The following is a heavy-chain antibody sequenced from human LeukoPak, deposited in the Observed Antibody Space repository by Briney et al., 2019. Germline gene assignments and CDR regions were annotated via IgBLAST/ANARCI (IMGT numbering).Heavy chain of an antibody. Sequence: PGGSLRLSCAASGFTFSSYAMSWVRQAPGKGLEWVSAISGSGGSTYYADSVKGRFTISRDNSKNTLYLQMNSLRAEDTAVYYCAKDGLGQRWLQLLYFDYWGQGTLVTVSS. J-gene: IGHJ4*02. CDR1: GFTFSSYA. V-gene: IGHV3-23*01. CDR2: ISGSGGST. CDR3: AKDGLGQRWLQLLYFDY. D-gene: IGHD5-24*01.